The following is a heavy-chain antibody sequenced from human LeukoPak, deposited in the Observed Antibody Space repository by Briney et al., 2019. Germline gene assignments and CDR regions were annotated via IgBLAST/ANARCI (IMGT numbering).Heavy chain of an antibody. CDR1: GGSISSYY. CDR3: AREPGFDSSGYLNWFDP. Sequence: PSETLSLTCTVSGGSISSYYWSWIRQPPGQGLEWIACISYSGSTKYNPSLKSRVTISVDTSKNQPSLKLSSVTAADTAVYYCAREPGFDSSGYLNWFDPWGQGTLVTVSS. V-gene: IGHV4-59*01. J-gene: IGHJ5*02. D-gene: IGHD3-22*01. CDR2: ISYSGST.